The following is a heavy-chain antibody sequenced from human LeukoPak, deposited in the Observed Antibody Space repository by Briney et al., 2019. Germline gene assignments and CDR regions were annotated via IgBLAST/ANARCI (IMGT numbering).Heavy chain of an antibody. CDR3: AQGSGYYAFLNWFDP. Sequence: ASVKVSCKASGGTFSSYAISWVRQAPGQGLEWMGGIIPIFGTANYAQKFQGRVTITTDESTSTAYMELSSLRSGDTAVYYCAQGSGYYAFLNWFDPWGQGTLVTVSS. V-gene: IGHV1-69*05. CDR1: GGTFSSYA. J-gene: IGHJ5*02. CDR2: IIPIFGTA. D-gene: IGHD3-22*01.